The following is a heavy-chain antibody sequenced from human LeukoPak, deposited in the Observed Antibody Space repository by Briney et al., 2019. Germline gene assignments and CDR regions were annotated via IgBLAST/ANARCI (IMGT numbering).Heavy chain of an antibody. V-gene: IGHV1-46*01. Sequence: GASVKVSCKASGYTFTSYYMHWVRQAPGQGLEWMGIINPSGGSTSYAQKFQGRVTMTRDTSTSTVYMELSSLRPEDTAVYYCARDGFQGTIFGVVDWFDPWGQGTLVTVSS. D-gene: IGHD3-3*01. J-gene: IGHJ5*02. CDR2: INPSGGST. CDR1: GYTFTSYY. CDR3: ARDGFQGTIFGVVDWFDP.